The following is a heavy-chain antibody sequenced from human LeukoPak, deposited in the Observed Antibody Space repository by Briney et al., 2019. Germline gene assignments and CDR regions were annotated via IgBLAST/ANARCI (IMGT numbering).Heavy chain of an antibody. CDR1: GGSFSGYY. D-gene: IGHD3-22*01. CDR2: IYYSGST. J-gene: IGHJ4*02. Sequence: SETLSLTCAVYGGSFSGYYWGWIRQPPGKGLEWIGSIYYSGSTYYNPSLKSRVTISVDASKNQFSLKLSSVTAADTAVYYCARQHVYYYDSSGLDYWGQGTLVTVSS. CDR3: ARQHVYYYDSSGLDY. V-gene: IGHV4-34*01.